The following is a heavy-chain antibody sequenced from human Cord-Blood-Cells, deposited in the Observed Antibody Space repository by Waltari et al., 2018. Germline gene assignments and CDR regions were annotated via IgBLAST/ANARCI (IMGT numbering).Heavy chain of an antibody. D-gene: IGHD3-3*01. V-gene: IGHV4-59*11. CDR1: GGSLSSHS. Sequence: QVQLQESGPGLVTPSETLSLTCPVSGGSLSSHSWRLIRQPPGKGLEWIGYIYYSGSTNYNPSLKSRVTISVDTSKNQFSLKLRSVTAADTAVYYCARSSPTKGSGYYTGDYWGQGTLVTVSS. J-gene: IGHJ4*02. CDR2: IYYSGST. CDR3: ARSSPTKGSGYYTGDY.